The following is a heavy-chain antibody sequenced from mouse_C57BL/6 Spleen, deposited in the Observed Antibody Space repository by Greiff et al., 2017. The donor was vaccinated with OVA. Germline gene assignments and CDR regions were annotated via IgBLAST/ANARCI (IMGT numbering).Heavy chain of an antibody. D-gene: IGHD2-3*01. J-gene: IGHJ3*01. Sequence: VQLQQSGAELVRPGASVTLSCKASGYTFTDYEMHWVKQTPVHGLEWIGAIDPETGGTAYNQKFKGKAILTADKSSSTAYMELRSLTSEDSAVYYGTRSYDEGFAYWGQGTLVTVSA. CDR3: TRSYDEGFAY. V-gene: IGHV1-15*01. CDR1: GYTFTDYE. CDR2: IDPETGGT.